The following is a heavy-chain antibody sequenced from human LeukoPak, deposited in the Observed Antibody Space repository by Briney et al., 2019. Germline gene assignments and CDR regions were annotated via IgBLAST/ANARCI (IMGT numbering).Heavy chain of an antibody. Sequence: SETLSLTCTVSGGSISSYYWSWIRQPAGKGLEWIGRIYTSGSTNYNPSLKSRVTISVDTSKNQFSLKLSSVTAADTAVYYCARGVRPYSSSWYGEDWFDPWGQGTLVTVSS. CDR2: IYTSGST. V-gene: IGHV4-4*07. J-gene: IGHJ5*02. CDR1: GGSISSYY. CDR3: ARGVRPYSSSWYGEDWFDP. D-gene: IGHD6-13*01.